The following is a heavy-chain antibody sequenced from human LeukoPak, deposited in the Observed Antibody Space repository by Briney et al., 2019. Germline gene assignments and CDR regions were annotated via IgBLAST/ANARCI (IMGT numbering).Heavy chain of an antibody. Sequence: SETLSLTCAVYGGSFSGYYWSWIRQPPGKGLEWIGEINHSGSTNYNPSLKSRVTISVDTSKNQFSLKLSSVTAADTAVYYCANRGIKYPDYWGQGTLVTVSS. J-gene: IGHJ4*02. CDR3: ANRGIKYPDY. V-gene: IGHV4-34*01. D-gene: IGHD1-26*01. CDR1: GGSFSGYY. CDR2: INHSGST.